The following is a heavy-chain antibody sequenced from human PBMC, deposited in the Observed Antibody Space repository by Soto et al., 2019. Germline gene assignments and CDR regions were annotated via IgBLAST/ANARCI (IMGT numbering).Heavy chain of an antibody. Sequence: EVQLVESGGGLVQPGRSLRLSCAASGFTFDDYAMHWVRQAPGKGLEWVSGISWNSGSIGYADSVKGRFTISRDNAKNSLYLKMNSLRAEDTALYYCAKSAGVFISYWMDVWGKGSTVTVS. V-gene: IGHV3-9*01. D-gene: IGHD3-3*01. CDR3: AKSAGVFISYWMDV. CDR2: ISWNSGSI. CDR1: GFTFDDYA. J-gene: IGHJ6*03.